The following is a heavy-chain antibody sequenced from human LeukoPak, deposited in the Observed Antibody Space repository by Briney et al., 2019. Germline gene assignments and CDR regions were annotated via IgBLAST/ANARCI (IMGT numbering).Heavy chain of an antibody. Sequence: GGSLRLSCAASGFTFSSYAMSWVRQAPGKGLDWVAVIWYDGSRIYYADSVKGRFTISRDNSKNTLYLQMNSLRAEDTAVYYCARAYSTSSEANFDYWGQRTLVTVSS. J-gene: IGHJ4*02. V-gene: IGHV3-33*08. CDR1: GFTFSSYA. D-gene: IGHD6-6*01. CDR2: IWYDGSRI. CDR3: ARAYSTSSEANFDY.